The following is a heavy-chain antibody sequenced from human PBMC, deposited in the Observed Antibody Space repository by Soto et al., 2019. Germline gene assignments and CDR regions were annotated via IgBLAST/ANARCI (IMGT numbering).Heavy chain of an antibody. CDR3: ASGLTGTTYYYYYCYLDV. CDR1: GGSFSGDY. Sequence: PSETLSLTCAVYGGSFSGDYWSWIRQPPGKGLEWIGEINHSGSTNYNPSLKSRVTISVDTSKNQFSLKLSSVTAADTAVYYCASGLTGTTYYYYYCYLDVWGKGTRVTVSS. D-gene: IGHD1-7*01. CDR2: INHSGST. V-gene: IGHV4-34*01. J-gene: IGHJ6*03.